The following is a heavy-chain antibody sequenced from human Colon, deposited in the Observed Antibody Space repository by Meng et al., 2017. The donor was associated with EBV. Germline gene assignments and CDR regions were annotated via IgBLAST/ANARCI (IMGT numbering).Heavy chain of an antibody. Sequence: QLPLRESGLGLVKPSEPLSLTCTVSGGPISRTGTCGGWIRQPPGKGLEWIGSQCHADDTYYNPSLMGRVTISVDTSKNQVSLKLTSVTAADTSIYYCARHTFSGNPGGIDSWGQGILVTVSS. J-gene: IGHJ4*02. CDR1: GGPISRTGTC. V-gene: IGHV4-39*01. CDR3: ARHTFSGNPGGIDS. CDR2: QCHADDT. D-gene: IGHD4-23*01.